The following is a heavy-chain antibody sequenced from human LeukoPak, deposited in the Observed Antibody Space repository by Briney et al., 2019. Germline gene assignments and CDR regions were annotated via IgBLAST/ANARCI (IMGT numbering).Heavy chain of an antibody. V-gene: IGHV3-21*01. CDR2: ISNSSSYI. CDR3: ARGKNCSSTSCSPTNLDY. CDR1: GFTFSSYS. Sequence: PGGSLRLSCAASGFTFSSYSMNWVRQAPGKGLEWVSSISNSSSYIYYADSVKGRFTISRDNAKNSLYLQMNSLRAEDTAVYYCARGKNCSSTSCSPTNLDYWGQGTLVTVSS. J-gene: IGHJ4*02. D-gene: IGHD2-2*01.